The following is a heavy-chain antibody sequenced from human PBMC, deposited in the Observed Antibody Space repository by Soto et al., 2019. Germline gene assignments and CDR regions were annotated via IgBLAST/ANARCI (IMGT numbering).Heavy chain of an antibody. Sequence: QVQVVESGGGVVQPGRSLRLCCAGSGFTFSRYGMHWIRQAPGKGLEWVALISNDGNKKYYENSVKGRFTISRDNSKNTLYLQINSLRPEDTAVYYCAKGRHSSSWNAISYFYNGMDVWGQGTTVTVSS. CDR1: GFTFSRYG. CDR3: AKGRHSSSWNAISYFYNGMDV. J-gene: IGHJ6*02. D-gene: IGHD6-13*01. CDR2: ISNDGNKK. V-gene: IGHV3-30*18.